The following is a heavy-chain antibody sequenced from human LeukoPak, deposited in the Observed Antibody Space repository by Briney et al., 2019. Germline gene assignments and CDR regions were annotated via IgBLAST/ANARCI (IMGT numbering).Heavy chain of an antibody. D-gene: IGHD3-3*01. Sequence: GGSLRLSCAASGFTFSSYWMHWVRQAPGKGLVWVSRINSDGSSTSYADSVKGRFTISRDSSKNTLYLQMNSLRAEDTAVYHCAKGTTRKDYDFWSGYYTGEAFDIWGQGTMVTVSS. CDR2: INSDGSST. CDR3: AKGTTRKDYDFWSGYYTGEAFDI. CDR1: GFTFSSYW. V-gene: IGHV3-74*01. J-gene: IGHJ3*02.